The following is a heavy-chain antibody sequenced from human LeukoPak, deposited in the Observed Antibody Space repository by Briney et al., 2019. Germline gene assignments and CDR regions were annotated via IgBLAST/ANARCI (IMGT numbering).Heavy chain of an antibody. Sequence: SETLSLTCAVYGGSFSGYYWSWIRQPPGKGLEWIGEINHSGSTNCNPSLKSRVTISVDTSKNQFSLKLSSVTAADTAVYYCARAPSFLYSSSWLDYWGQGTLVTVSS. CDR2: INHSGST. J-gene: IGHJ4*02. CDR1: GGSFSGYY. V-gene: IGHV4-34*01. D-gene: IGHD6-13*01. CDR3: ARAPSFLYSSSWLDY.